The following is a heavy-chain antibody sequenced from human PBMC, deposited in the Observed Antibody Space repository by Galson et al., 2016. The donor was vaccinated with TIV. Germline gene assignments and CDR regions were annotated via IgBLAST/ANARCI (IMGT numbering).Heavy chain of an antibody. V-gene: IGHV3-11*06. J-gene: IGHJ4*02. Sequence: SLRLSCAASGFTFSDYYMSWIRQAPGKGLEWVSYITTTSSYTKYADSVEGRFSISRDNAKDSLHLQMNSLRAEDTAVYYCARGFTIFGVVRYYFDYWGQGTLVTVSS. CDR2: ITTTSSYT. D-gene: IGHD3-3*01. CDR1: GFTFSDYY. CDR3: ARGFTIFGVVRYYFDY.